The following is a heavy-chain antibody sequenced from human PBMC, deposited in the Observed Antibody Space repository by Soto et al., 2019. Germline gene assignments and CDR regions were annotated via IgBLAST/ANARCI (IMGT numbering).Heavy chain of an antibody. V-gene: IGHV1-3*01. Sequence: ASVKVSCKASGYTFTSYAMHWVRQAPGQRLEWMGWINAGNGNTKYSQKFQSRVTITRDTSASTAYMELSSLRSEDTAVYYCARGANVLRFLEWLSPGRYWGQGTLVTVSS. D-gene: IGHD3-3*01. CDR1: GYTFTSYA. J-gene: IGHJ4*02. CDR2: INAGNGNT. CDR3: ARGANVLRFLEWLSPGRY.